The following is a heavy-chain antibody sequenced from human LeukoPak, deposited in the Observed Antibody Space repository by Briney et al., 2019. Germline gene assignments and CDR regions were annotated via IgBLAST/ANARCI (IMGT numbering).Heavy chain of an antibody. V-gene: IGHV1-18*01. CDR2: ISAYNGKT. CDR1: GYTFNIFG. Sequence: GASVKVSCKASGYTFNIFGISWVRQAPGQGLEWMGWISAYNGKTKSAQKLQGRVAMTTDTSTSTAYMELRSLRSDDTAVYYCARDLGSYDDNSGIFFDYWGQGSLVTVSS. CDR3: ARDLGSYDDNSGIFFDY. J-gene: IGHJ4*02. D-gene: IGHD3-22*01.